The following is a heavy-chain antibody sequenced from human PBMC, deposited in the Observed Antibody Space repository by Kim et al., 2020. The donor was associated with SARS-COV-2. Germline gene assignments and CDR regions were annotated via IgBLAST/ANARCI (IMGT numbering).Heavy chain of an antibody. D-gene: IGHD3-10*01. Sequence: SETLSLTCTVSGGSISSYYWSWIRQPPGKGLEWIGYIYYSGSTNYNPSLKSRVTISVDTSKNQFSLKLSSVTAADTAVYYCAIFGGWFGSDVWGQGTTVTVSS. CDR1: GGSISSYY. J-gene: IGHJ6*02. CDR2: IYYSGST. CDR3: AIFGGWFGSDV. V-gene: IGHV4-59*13.